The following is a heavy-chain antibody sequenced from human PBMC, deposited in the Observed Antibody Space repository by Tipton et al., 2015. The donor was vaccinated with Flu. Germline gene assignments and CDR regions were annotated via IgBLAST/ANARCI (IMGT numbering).Heavy chain of an antibody. D-gene: IGHD3-3*02. J-gene: IGHJ3*02. V-gene: IGHV4-61*02. Sequence: TLSLTCSVSGGSIRSGSYYWSWIRQPAGTGLEWIGRMYTSGSTNYNPSLKSRVTTSVDTSKDQFSLKLSAVTAADTAVYYCARAGISSLAGEAFYIWGQGTMVNLPS. CDR1: GGSIRSGSYY. CDR3: ARAGISSLAGEAFYI. CDR2: MYTSGST.